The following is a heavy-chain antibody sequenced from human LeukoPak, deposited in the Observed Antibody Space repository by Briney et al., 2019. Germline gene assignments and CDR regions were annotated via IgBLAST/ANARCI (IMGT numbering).Heavy chain of an antibody. CDR2: ISYDGSNT. D-gene: IGHD2-2*01. V-gene: IGHV3-30*18. J-gene: IGHJ4*02. CDR1: RSIFTTYG. CDR3: AKHGASLPAAIGDYFDY. Sequence: GGSLRLSCAASRSIFTTYGIHWARQAPGKGLEWVAVISYDGSNTLYTDSVKGRFTISRDNSKNTLYLQMNSLRAEDTAVYYCAKHGASLPAAIGDYFDYWGQGTLVTVSS.